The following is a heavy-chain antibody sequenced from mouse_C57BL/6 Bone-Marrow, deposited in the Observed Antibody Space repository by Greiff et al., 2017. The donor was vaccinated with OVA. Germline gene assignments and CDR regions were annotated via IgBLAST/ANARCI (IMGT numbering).Heavy chain of an antibody. D-gene: IGHD1-1*01. Sequence: EVQLVESGPGLVKPSQSLSLTCSVTGYSITSGYYWNWIRQFPGNKLEWMGYISYDGSNNYNPSLKNRISITRDTSKNQFFLKLNSVTTEDTATYYCARAVVARGDYFDYWGQGTTLTVSS. CDR2: ISYDGSN. CDR1: GYSITSGYY. V-gene: IGHV3-6*01. CDR3: ARAVVARGDYFDY. J-gene: IGHJ2*01.